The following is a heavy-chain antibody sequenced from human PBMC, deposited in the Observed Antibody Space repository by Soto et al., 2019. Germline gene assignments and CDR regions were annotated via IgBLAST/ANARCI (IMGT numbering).Heavy chain of an antibody. V-gene: IGHV3-33*01. Sequence: GGSLRLSCAASGFTFSSYGMHWVRQAPGKGLEWVAVIWYDGGNKYYADSVKGRFTISRDNSKNTLYLQMNSLRAEDTAVYYCARDGRIVVVPAAIWFDPWGQGTLVTVSS. CDR2: IWYDGGNK. D-gene: IGHD2-2*02. CDR1: GFTFSSYG. J-gene: IGHJ5*02. CDR3: ARDGRIVVVPAAIWFDP.